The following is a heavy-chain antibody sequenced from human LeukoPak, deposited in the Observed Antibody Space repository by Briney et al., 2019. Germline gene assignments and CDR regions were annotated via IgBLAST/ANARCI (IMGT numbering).Heavy chain of an antibody. CDR2: INHSGST. CDR3: AREGYDSSGLVY. J-gene: IGHJ4*02. V-gene: IGHV4-34*01. D-gene: IGHD3-22*01. Sequence: GSLRLSCAASGFTFSAYSMNWVRQPPGKGLEWIGEINHSGSTNYNPSLKSRVTISVDTSKNQFSLKLSSVTAADTAVYYCAREGYDSSGLVYWGQGTLVTVSS. CDR1: GFTFSAYS.